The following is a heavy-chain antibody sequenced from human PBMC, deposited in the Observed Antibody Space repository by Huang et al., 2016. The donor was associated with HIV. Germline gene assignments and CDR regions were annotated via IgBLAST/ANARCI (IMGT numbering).Heavy chain of an antibody. CDR1: GYDFGSYG. CDR3: ARDTYYTDSWKRNDASFL. D-gene: IGHD3-22*01. V-gene: IGHV1-18*01. J-gene: IGHJ3*01. Sequence: QVQLVQSGGEVKQPGASVRVSCKASGYDFGSYGMSWVRQAPGQGLEWRGWIGSDSRDTRTAQKFQGRVTMTTDRSATTTYMELRSLRYDDTAVYYCARDTYYTDSWKRNDASFLWGQGTMITVYS. CDR2: IGSDSRDT.